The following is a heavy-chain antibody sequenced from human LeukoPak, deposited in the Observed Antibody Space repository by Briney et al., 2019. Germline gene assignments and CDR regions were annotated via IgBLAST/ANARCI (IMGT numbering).Heavy chain of an antibody. V-gene: IGHV3-9*01. Sequence: GGSLRLSCAASGFTFDDYAMHWVRQAPGKGLEWVSGISWNSGSIGYADSVKGRFTISRDTSKSTVFLQMNSLRTEDTAVYYCAKDRVSPGFNLFDPWGQGTLVTVSS. CDR2: ISWNSGSI. CDR3: AKDRVSPGFNLFDP. J-gene: IGHJ5*02. D-gene: IGHD2/OR15-2a*01. CDR1: GFTFDDYA.